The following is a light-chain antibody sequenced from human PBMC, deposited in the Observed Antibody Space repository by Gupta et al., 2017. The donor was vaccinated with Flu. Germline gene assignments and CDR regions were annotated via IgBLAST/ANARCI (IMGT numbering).Light chain of an antibody. CDR1: SDVGGCNY. CDR2: DVS. V-gene: IGLV2-14*04. Sequence: SDVGGCNYVSWYQQHPGKAPKLMIYDVSNRPSGVANRFSVSTSDNTASLTISGLQAEDEADYYYNSYTSSRTLDVVFGGGTKLTVL. CDR3: NSYTSSRTLDVV. J-gene: IGLJ2*01.